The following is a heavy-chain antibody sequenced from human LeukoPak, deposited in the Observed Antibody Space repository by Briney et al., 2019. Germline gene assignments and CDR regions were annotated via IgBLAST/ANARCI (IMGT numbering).Heavy chain of an antibody. D-gene: IGHD3-10*01. V-gene: IGHV3-30*04. CDR3: AGTMVRGVRGAVGY. J-gene: IGHJ4*02. CDR2: ISHDGSNK. CDR1: GFTFSSYA. Sequence: PGRSLRLSCAASGFTFSSYAMHWVRQAPGKGLEWVAVISHDGSNKYYADSVKGRFTISRDNSKNTLYLQMNSLRAEDTAVYYCAGTMVRGVRGAVGYWGQGTLVTVSS.